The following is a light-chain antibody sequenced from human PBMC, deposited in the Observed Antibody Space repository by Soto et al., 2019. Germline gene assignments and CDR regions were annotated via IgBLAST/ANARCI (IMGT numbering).Light chain of an antibody. CDR3: SSFAGSDTYWV. CDR2: EVT. CDR1: STDVGSYNL. V-gene: IGLV2-23*02. J-gene: IGLJ3*02. Sequence: QSALTQPASVSGSPGQSITISCTGTSTDVGSYNLVSWYQQHPGRAPKLMICEVTERPSGVSNRFSGSKSGNTASLTISGLQPEDEADYFCSSFAGSDTYWVFGGGTKLTFL.